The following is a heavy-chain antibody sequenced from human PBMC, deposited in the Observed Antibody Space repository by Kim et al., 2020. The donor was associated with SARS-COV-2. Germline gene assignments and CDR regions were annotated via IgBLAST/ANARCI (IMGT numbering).Heavy chain of an antibody. Sequence: SETLSLTCTVSGGSISSSSYYWGWIRQPPGKGLEWIGSIYYSGSTYYNPSLKSRVTISVDTSKNQFSLKLSSVTAADTAVYYCAVLYDFWSGPKIWGQGTLVTVSS. J-gene: IGHJ4*02. D-gene: IGHD3-3*01. CDR3: AVLYDFWSGPKI. V-gene: IGHV4-39*01. CDR2: IYYSGST. CDR1: GGSISSSSYY.